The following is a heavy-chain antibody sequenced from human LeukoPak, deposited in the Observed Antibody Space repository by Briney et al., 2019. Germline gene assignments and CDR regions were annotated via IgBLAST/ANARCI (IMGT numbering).Heavy chain of an antibody. J-gene: IGHJ5*02. CDR2: ISSSSSYI. Sequence: GGSLRLSCAASGFTFSSYSMNWVRQAPGKGLEWVSSISSSSSYIHYADSVKGRFTISRDNAKNTLYLQMNSLRAEDTAVYYCAREGGIYYDSSGYLAWGQGTLVTVSS. CDR3: AREGGIYYDSSGYLA. CDR1: GFTFSSYS. D-gene: IGHD3-22*01. V-gene: IGHV3-21*01.